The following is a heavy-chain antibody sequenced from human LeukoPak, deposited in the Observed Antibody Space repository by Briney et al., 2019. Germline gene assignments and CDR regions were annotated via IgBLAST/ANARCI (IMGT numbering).Heavy chain of an antibody. CDR1: GFTFSSYG. J-gene: IGHJ4*02. Sequence: GGSLRLSCAASGFTFSSYGMHWVRQAPGKGLEWVAAIWYDGSNKYYADSVRGRFTISRDNARDTLYLQMNSLRSEDTAVYYCARDLGGIAGSWGQGTLVTVSS. CDR3: ARDLGGIAGS. V-gene: IGHV3-33*01. D-gene: IGHD1-26*01. CDR2: IWYDGSNK.